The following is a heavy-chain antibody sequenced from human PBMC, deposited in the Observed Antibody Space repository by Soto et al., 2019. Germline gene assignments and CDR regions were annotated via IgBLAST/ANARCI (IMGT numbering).Heavy chain of an antibody. D-gene: IGHD4-4*01. CDR1: GFTFSGYY. CDR2: ISGSSSAI. V-gene: IGHV3-11*01. CDR3: ARDYSNCGFDY. J-gene: IGHJ4*02. Sequence: PGGSLRLSCAASGFTFSGYYMNWIRQAPGKGLEWLSSISGSSSAISYADSVKGRFTISRDNARNSLYLQINSLRAEDTAVYYCARDYSNCGFDYWGQGTLVTVSS.